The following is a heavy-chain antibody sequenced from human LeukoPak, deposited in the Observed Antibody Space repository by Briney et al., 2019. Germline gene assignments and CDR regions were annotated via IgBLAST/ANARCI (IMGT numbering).Heavy chain of an antibody. CDR3: ARQKCTSTSCLTKNAFDI. D-gene: IGHD2-2*01. CDR1: GSISSYY. V-gene: IGHV4-4*09. J-gene: IGHJ3*02. CDR2: IYTSGST. Sequence: SETLSLTCTVSGSISSYYWSWLRQPPGKGLEWIGSIYTSGSTNYNPSLKSRVTISIDTSKNPFSLDLSSVTAADTAVYYCARQKCTSTSCLTKNAFDIWGQGTMVTVSS.